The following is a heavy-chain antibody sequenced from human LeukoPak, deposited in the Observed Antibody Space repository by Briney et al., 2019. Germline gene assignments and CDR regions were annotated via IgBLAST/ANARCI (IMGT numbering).Heavy chain of an antibody. J-gene: IGHJ4*02. Sequence: SETLSLTCAVYGGSFSGYYWSWIRQPPGKGLEWIGEINHSGSTNYNPSLKSRVTMSVDTSKNQFSLKLSSVTAADTAVYYCARDVQGPYYYGSGSSSFDYWGQGTLVTVSS. CDR2: INHSGST. CDR3: ARDVQGPYYYGSGSSSFDY. D-gene: IGHD3-10*01. V-gene: IGHV4-34*01. CDR1: GGSFSGYY.